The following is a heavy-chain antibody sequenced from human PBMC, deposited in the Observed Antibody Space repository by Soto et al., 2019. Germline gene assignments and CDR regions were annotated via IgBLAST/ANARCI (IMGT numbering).Heavy chain of an antibody. CDR2: IYYSGST. D-gene: IGHD3-3*01. J-gene: IGHJ6*02. Sequence: SETLSLTCTVSGGSISSYYWSWIRQPPGKGLEWIGYIYYSGSTNYNPSLKSRVTISVDTSKNQFSLKLSSVTAADTAVYYCARQVTIFGVVIPNYYGMDVWGQGTTVTVSS. V-gene: IGHV4-59*08. CDR1: GGSISSYY. CDR3: ARQVTIFGVVIPNYYGMDV.